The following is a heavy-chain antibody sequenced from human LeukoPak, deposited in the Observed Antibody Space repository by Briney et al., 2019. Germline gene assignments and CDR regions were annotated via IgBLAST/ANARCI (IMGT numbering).Heavy chain of an antibody. D-gene: IGHD1-26*01. CDR1: GFTFSSYA. J-gene: IGHJ4*02. Sequence: GRSLRLSCAASGFTFSSYAMSWVRQAPGKGLEWVSAISGSGGSTYYADSVKGRFTISRDNSKNTLYLQMNSLRAEDTAVYYCAKDPVGATSENFDYWGQGTLVTVSS. V-gene: IGHV3-23*01. CDR3: AKDPVGATSENFDY. CDR2: ISGSGGST.